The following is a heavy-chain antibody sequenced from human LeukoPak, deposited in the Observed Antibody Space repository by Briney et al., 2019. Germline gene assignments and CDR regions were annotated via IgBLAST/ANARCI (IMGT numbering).Heavy chain of an antibody. V-gene: IGHV3-7*01. CDR2: IKEDGSEK. CDR1: GFTFSTYW. J-gene: IGHJ4*02. CDR3: ARRGYSFGSDY. Sequence: TGGSLRLSCAASGFTFSTYWMNWVRQTPGKGLEWVASIKEDGSEKYYVDSVKGRFTISRDNAKNSLYLQMSSLRAEDTAVYYCARRGYSFGSDYWGPGTLVTVSP. D-gene: IGHD5-18*01.